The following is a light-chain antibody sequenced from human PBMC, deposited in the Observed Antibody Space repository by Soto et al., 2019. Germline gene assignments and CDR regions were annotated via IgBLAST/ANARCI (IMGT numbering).Light chain of an antibody. CDR3: QQKSDWPLT. V-gene: IGKV3-11*01. Sequence: ENVMSQSPSTLSLCPGEGATLSCRASQRVSSYLGWYQQKPGQAPRLLFYDASNRATGIPARFSASGSGTDFTLTISSLQPEDFAVYYCQQKSDWPLTFGGGTKVDIK. CDR1: QRVSSY. CDR2: DAS. J-gene: IGKJ4*01.